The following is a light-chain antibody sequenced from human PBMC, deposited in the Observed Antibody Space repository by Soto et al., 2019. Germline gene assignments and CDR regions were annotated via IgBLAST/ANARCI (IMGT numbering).Light chain of an antibody. CDR1: QSVSSSY. CDR2: GAS. Sequence: EIVLTQSPGTLSLSPGERATLSCRASQSVSSSYLAWYQQKPGQAPRLLIYGASSRATGVPDRFSGSGSGTDVTLTISRLEPKDFAVYYCHQYGSSPRTFGQGTKVEIK. CDR3: HQYGSSPRT. V-gene: IGKV3-20*01. J-gene: IGKJ1*01.